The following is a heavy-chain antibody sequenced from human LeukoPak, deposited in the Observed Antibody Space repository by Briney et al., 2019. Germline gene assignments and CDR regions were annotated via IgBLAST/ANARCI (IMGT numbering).Heavy chain of an antibody. CDR3: EREGIVGAVDY. D-gene: IGHD1-26*01. V-gene: IGHV4-34*01. CDR1: GGSFSGYY. J-gene: IGHJ4*02. Sequence: SETLSLTCAVYGGSFSGYYWSWIRQPPGKGLEWIGEINHSGSTNYNPSLKSRVTISVDTSKNQFSLKLSSVTAADTAVYYCEREGIVGAVDYWGQGTLVTVSS. CDR2: INHSGST.